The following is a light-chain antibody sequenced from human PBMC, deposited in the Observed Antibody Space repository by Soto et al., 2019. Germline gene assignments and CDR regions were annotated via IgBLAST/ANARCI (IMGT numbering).Light chain of an antibody. V-gene: IGKV3-15*01. CDR2: DAS. Sequence: PATLSVSPGERATLSCRASQSVRSTLAWYQQKPGRAPRLLIYDASTRATGIPARFSGSGSGTEFTLTISSLQSEDFAVYYCQQYNNWPRTFGQGTKV. J-gene: IGKJ1*01. CDR3: QQYNNWPRT. CDR1: QSVRST.